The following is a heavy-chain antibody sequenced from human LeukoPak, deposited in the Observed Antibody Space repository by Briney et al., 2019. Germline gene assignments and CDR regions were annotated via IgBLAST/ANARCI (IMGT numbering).Heavy chain of an antibody. CDR2: ISGSGGST. CDR3: AKSNYYDSSGYYEFDY. V-gene: IGHV3-23*01. Sequence: GSLRLSCAASGFTFSSYAMSWVRQAPGKGLEWVSAISGSGGSTYYADSVKGRFTISRDNSKNTLYLQMNSLRAEDTAVYYCAKSNYYDSSGYYEFDYWGQGTLVTVSS. D-gene: IGHD3-22*01. CDR1: GFTFSSYA. J-gene: IGHJ4*02.